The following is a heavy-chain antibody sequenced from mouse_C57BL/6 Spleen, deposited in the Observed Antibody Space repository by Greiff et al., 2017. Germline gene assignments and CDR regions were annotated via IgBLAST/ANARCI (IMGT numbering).Heavy chain of an antibody. CDR1: GYSFTSYY. CDR2: IYPGSGNT. V-gene: IGHV1-66*01. CDR3: ARRVPPDY. J-gene: IGHJ2*01. Sequence: VQLQQSGPELVKPGASVKISCKASGYSFTSYYIHWVKQRPGQGLEWIGWIYPGSGNTKYNEKFKGKATLTADTSSSTAYMQLSSLTSDDSSVYYCARRVPPDYWGQGTTLTVSS.